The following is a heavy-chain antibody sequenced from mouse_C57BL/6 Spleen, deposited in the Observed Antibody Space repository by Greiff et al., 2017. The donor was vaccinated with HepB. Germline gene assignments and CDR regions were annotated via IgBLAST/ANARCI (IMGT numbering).Heavy chain of an antibody. CDR3: ARVYYGSSYGAMDY. CDR1: GFSLTSYG. J-gene: IGHJ4*01. CDR2: IWSGGST. V-gene: IGHV2-2*01. Sequence: VQLQQSGPGLVQPSQSLSITCTVSGFSLTSYGVHWVRQSPGKGLEWLGVIWSGGSTDYNAAFISRLSISKDNSKSQVFFKMNSLQADDTAIYYCARVYYGSSYGAMDYWGQGTSVTVSS. D-gene: IGHD1-1*01.